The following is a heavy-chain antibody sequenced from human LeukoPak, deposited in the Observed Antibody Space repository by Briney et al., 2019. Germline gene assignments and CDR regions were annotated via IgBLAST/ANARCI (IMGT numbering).Heavy chain of an antibody. Sequence: GGSLRLSCAASEFTFRNYAMSWVRQAPGKGLEWVSGISGPGSNTYYADSVKGRFTISRDNSKNTLYLQMNSLRAEDTAVYYCAKDLGGQWLYYFDYWGQGTLVTVSS. CDR1: EFTFRNYA. D-gene: IGHD6-19*01. CDR3: AKDLGGQWLYYFDY. J-gene: IGHJ4*02. CDR2: ISGPGSNT. V-gene: IGHV3-23*01.